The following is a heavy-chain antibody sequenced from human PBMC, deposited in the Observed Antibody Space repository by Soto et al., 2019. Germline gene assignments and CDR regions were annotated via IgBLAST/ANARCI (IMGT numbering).Heavy chain of an antibody. CDR2: IYYSGST. CDR3: ARNQRIYDILTGYYKGPFDS. D-gene: IGHD3-9*01. CDR1: GGSISSSSYY. J-gene: IGHJ4*02. Sequence: PSETLSLTCTVSGGSISSSSYYWGWIRQPPGKGLEWIGSIYYSGSTYYNPSLKSRVTISIDTSNNQFFLKLTSVTAADKAVYYCARNQRIYDILTGYYKGPFDSWGQGTLVTVSS. V-gene: IGHV4-39*07.